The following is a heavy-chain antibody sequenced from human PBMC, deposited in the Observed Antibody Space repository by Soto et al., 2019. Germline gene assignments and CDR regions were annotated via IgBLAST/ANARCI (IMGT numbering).Heavy chain of an antibody. CDR3: ARLEGLATISYYFDF. CDR2: IYYSGST. J-gene: IGHJ4*02. CDR1: GGSISSYY. Sequence: KSSETLSLTCTVSGGSISSYYWSWIRQPPGKGLEWIGYIYYSGSTNYNPSLKTRVTISVDTSRSQFSLKLNSVTAADSAVYFCARLEGLATISYYFDFWGPGALVTVSS. V-gene: IGHV4-59*08. D-gene: IGHD3-9*01.